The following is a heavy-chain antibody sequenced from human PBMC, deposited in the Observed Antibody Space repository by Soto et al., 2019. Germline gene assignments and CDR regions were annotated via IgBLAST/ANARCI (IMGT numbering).Heavy chain of an antibody. D-gene: IGHD3-10*01. Sequence: PSETLSLTCTVSGGSISSYYWSWNRQPPGKGLEWIGYIYYSGSTSYNPSLKSRVTMTVDTSKNQFSLKLYSVTAADTAVYYCARGDYYGRSDYWGPGTLVTV. CDR1: GGSISSYY. CDR3: ARGDYYGRSDY. CDR2: IYYSGST. V-gene: IGHV4-59*01. J-gene: IGHJ4*02.